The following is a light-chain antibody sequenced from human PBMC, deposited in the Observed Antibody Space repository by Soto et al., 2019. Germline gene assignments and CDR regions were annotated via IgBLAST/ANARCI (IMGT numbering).Light chain of an antibody. Sequence: DIQMTQSPSTLSASVGDRFTITFRASQSISSWLAWYQQKPGKAPKLLIYKASSLESGVPSRFSGSGSGTDFTLTISSLQPEDFATYYCLQDYNYPRTFGQGTKVDIK. J-gene: IGKJ1*01. CDR3: LQDYNYPRT. V-gene: IGKV1-5*03. CDR2: KAS. CDR1: QSISSW.